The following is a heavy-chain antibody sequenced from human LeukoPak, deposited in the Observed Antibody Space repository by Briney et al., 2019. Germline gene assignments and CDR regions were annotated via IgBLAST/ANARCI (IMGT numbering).Heavy chain of an antibody. J-gene: IGHJ4*02. CDR2: IVVGSGNT. CDR3: AAAFGRWSAGTFDY. D-gene: IGHD3-10*01. V-gene: IGHV1-58*01. CDR1: VFTFTSSA. Sequence: GASVNVSCRASVFTFTSSAVQWVRQARGQRLEWIGWIVVGSGNTNYAQKFQERVTITRDMSTSTAYMQLSSPRSEDTDVYYCAAAFGRWSAGTFDYWGQGTLVTVSS.